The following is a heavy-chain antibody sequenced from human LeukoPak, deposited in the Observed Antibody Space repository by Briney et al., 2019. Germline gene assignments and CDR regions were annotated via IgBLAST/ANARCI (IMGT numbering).Heavy chain of an antibody. D-gene: IGHD1-1*01. Sequence: PSETLSLTCTVSGASITNYYWSWIRQSAGKGLEWIGRIYPSGSTHSNPSLKSRVTMSLDTSKNQFSLGLSSGTAADTAVYYCARVRPNWNDGTFDYWGQGTLVTVSS. V-gene: IGHV4-4*07. CDR1: GASITNYY. J-gene: IGHJ4*02. CDR2: IYPSGST. CDR3: ARVRPNWNDGTFDY.